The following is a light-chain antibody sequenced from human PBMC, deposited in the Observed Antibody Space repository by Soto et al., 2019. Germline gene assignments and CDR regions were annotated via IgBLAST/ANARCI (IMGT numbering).Light chain of an antibody. V-gene: IGKV3-11*01. Sequence: EIQFTESAGTLSLYPGGRSTLACMASQSVSSSYLAWYQQKPGQAPRLLIYDASNRATGIPARFSGSGSGTDFTLTISSLEPEDFAVYYCQQRSNWPHSFGQGTRLEI. J-gene: IGKJ5*01. CDR3: QQRSNWPHS. CDR1: QSVSSSY. CDR2: DAS.